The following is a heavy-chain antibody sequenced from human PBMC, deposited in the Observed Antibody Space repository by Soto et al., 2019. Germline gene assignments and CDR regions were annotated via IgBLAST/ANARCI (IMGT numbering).Heavy chain of an antibody. CDR2: ISSSGSTI. J-gene: IGHJ4*02. D-gene: IGHD3-9*01. CDR1: GFTFSDYY. Sequence: GGSLRLSCAASGFTFSDYYMSWIRQAPGKGLEWVSYISSSGSTIYYADSVKGRFTISRDDSKNSLYLQMNSLKTEDTAVYYCARVAVDYDILTGYYDLLDYWGQGTLVTVSS. CDR3: ARVAVDYDILTGYYDLLDY. V-gene: IGHV3-11*01.